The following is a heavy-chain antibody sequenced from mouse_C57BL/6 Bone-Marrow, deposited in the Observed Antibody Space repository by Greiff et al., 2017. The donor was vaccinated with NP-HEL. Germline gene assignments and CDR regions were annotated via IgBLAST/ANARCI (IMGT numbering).Heavy chain of an antibody. V-gene: IGHV1-52*01. CDR3: AIYYGNPYAMDY. J-gene: IGHJ4*01. Sequence: QVQLQQSGAELVRPGSSVKLSCKASGYTFTSYWMHWVKQRPIQGLEWIGNIDPSDSETHYNQKFKDKATLTVDKSSSTAYMQLSSLTSEDSAVYYCAIYYGNPYAMDYWGQGTSVTVSS. CDR2: IDPSDSET. D-gene: IGHD2-1*01. CDR1: GYTFTSYW.